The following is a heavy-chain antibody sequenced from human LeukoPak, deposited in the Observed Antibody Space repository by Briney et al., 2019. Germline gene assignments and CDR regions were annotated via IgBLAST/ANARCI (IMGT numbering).Heavy chain of an antibody. V-gene: IGHV3-30*18. Sequence: GGSLRLSCAASGFTFSSYGMHWVRQAPGKGLEWVAVISYDGSNKYYADSVKGRFTISRDNSKNTLYLQMNSLRAEDTAVYYCAKNRVSGTFDYWGQGTLATVSS. CDR2: ISYDGSNK. CDR3: AKNRVSGTFDY. D-gene: IGHD1-26*01. J-gene: IGHJ4*02. CDR1: GFTFSSYG.